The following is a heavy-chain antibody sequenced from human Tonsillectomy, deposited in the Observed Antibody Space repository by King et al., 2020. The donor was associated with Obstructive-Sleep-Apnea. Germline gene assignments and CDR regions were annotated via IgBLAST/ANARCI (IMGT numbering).Heavy chain of an antibody. Sequence: VQLVESGGGLVQPGGSLRLSCAASGFTFSSYAMNWVRQAPGKGLEWVSAITIGGSTYYADSVKGRFTISRDNSKNTLYLQMNSLRAEETAEYYCAKVSRDGGIVEVATAKEYYYYYYDLDVWGQGTTVTVSS. J-gene: IGHJ6*02. D-gene: IGHD2-2*01. V-gene: IGHV3-23*04. CDR3: AKVSRDGGIVEVATAKEYYYYYYDLDV. CDR2: ITIGGST. CDR1: GFTFSSYA.